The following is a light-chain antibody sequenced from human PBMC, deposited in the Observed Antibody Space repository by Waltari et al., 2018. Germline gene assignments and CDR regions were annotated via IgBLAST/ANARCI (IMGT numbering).Light chain of an antibody. CDR3: SSYTSSTTLLLI. V-gene: IGLV2-14*03. CDR1: STHVRGYNY. CDR2: DVS. Sequence: QSALTQPASVSGSPGQSITISCTGTSTHVRGYNYVSWYQKHPGKAPKLLIYDVSNRPSGVSNRFSASKSGNTASLIISGLQAEDEADYYCSSYTSSTTLLLIFGGGTKLTVL. J-gene: IGLJ2*01.